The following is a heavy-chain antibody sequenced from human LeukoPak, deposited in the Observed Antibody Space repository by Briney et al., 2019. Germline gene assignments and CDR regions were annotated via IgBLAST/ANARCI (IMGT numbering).Heavy chain of an antibody. D-gene: IGHD4-23*01. CDR3: TRRDFNGGNSLAGFDI. CDR2: ISFDGSYK. Sequence: GRSLRLSCAASGFTFSLYAMHWVRQAPGKGLEWVAIISFDGSYKNYADSVKGRFTISRDNSDNTLYLQMSSLRAEDTALYYCTRRDFNGGNSLAGFDIWGQGTMVTVPS. J-gene: IGHJ3*02. CDR1: GFTFSLYA. V-gene: IGHV3-30-3*01.